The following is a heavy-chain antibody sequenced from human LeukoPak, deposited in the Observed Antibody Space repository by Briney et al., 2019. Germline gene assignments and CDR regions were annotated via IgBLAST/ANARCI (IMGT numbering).Heavy chain of an antibody. D-gene: IGHD6-19*01. CDR2: VADDGKDK. CDR3: ARDRHIAGAGYYFDY. Sequence: QPGGSLRLSCAASGFTFSTYPMHWVRQAPGKGLEWVAVVADDGKDKHYVESVKGRFTISRDNSKNTLYLQMNSPRVEDTAVYYCARDRHIAGAGYYFDYWGQGTLVTVSS. CDR1: GFTFSTYP. V-gene: IGHV3-30*04. J-gene: IGHJ4*02.